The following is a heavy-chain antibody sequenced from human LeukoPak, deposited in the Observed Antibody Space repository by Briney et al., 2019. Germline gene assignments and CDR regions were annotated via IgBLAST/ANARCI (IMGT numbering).Heavy chain of an antibody. CDR1: GYTFTGYY. CDR3: ARAWLRLNPYFDY. V-gene: IGHV1-2*02. Sequence: ASVKVSCKASGYTFTGYYMHWVRQAPGQGLEWMGWINPNSGGTNYAQKFQGRVTMTRDTSISTSYMELSRLRSYDTAVYYCARAWLRLNPYFDYWGQGTLVTVSS. CDR2: INPNSGGT. J-gene: IGHJ4*02. D-gene: IGHD5-12*01.